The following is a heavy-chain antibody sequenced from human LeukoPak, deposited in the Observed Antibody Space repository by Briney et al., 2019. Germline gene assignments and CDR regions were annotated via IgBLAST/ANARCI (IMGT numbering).Heavy chain of an antibody. Sequence: RPSETLSLTRTVSGGSISSYYWSWIRQPPGKGLEWIGYIYYSGSTNYNPSLKSRVTISVDTSKNQFSLKLSSVTAADTAVYYCARPPSWGYYDSSAYYFDYWGQGTLVTVSS. CDR1: GGSISSYY. CDR3: ARPPSWGYYDSSAYYFDY. CDR2: IYYSGST. J-gene: IGHJ4*02. D-gene: IGHD3-22*01. V-gene: IGHV4-59*01.